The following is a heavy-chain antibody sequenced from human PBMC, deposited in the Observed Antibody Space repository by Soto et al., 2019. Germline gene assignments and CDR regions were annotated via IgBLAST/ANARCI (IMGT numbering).Heavy chain of an antibody. Sequence: SETLSLTCAVSGGSIRSNNRWSWVRQPPGKGREWIGEIFHSGSTNYNPSLKTRVTISVDKSKNQFSLKLSSVTAADTAVYYCARVYSGSYSDYWGQGTLVTVSS. J-gene: IGHJ4*02. CDR1: GGSIRSNNR. D-gene: IGHD1-26*01. CDR3: ARVYSGSYSDY. CDR2: IFHSGST. V-gene: IGHV4-4*02.